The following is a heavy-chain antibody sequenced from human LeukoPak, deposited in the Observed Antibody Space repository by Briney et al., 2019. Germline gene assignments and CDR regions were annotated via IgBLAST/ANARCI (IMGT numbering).Heavy chain of an antibody. CDR1: GFTFSDYY. Sequence: GGSLRLSCAASGFTFSDYYMSWIRQAPGKGLEWVSYISSSGSTIYYADSVKGRFTISRDNAKNSLYLQMNSLRAEDTAVYYCARDLDCYDRIFDYWGQGTLVTVSA. J-gene: IGHJ4*02. D-gene: IGHD2-21*02. CDR3: ARDLDCYDRIFDY. CDR2: ISSSGSTI. V-gene: IGHV3-11*01.